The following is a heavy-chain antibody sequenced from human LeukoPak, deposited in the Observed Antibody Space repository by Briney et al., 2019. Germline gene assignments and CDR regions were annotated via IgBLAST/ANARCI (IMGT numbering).Heavy chain of an antibody. CDR2: IKEDGSEK. D-gene: IGHD3-10*01. CDR3: ARDHEDGSGWMYYYYYMDV. J-gene: IGHJ6*03. CDR1: GFTFDDYW. V-gene: IGHV3-7*01. Sequence: GSLRLSCAASGFTFDDYWMSWVRQAPGKGLEWVANIKEDGSEKYYVDSLKGRFTISRDNAKNSLYLQMNSLRADDTAVYYCARDHEDGSGWMYYYYYMDVWGKGTTVTISS.